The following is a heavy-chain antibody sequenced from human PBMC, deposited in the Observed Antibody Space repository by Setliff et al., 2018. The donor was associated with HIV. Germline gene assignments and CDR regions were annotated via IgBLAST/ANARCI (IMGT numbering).Heavy chain of an antibody. D-gene: IGHD7-27*01. CDR2: ISSGGGFI. Sequence: GGSLRLSCAASGFTFSIYPMNWVRQAPGKGLEWVSSISSGGGFIYYADSVRGRFTISRDSTKNSLYLQMNSLRAEDTAVYYCARHPNLGYYYYMDVWGKGTTVTVSS. CDR3: ARHPNLGYYYYMDV. V-gene: IGHV3-21*06. CDR1: GFTFSIYP. J-gene: IGHJ6*03.